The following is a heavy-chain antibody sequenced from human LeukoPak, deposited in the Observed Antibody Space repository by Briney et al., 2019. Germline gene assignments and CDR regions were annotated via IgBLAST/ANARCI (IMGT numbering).Heavy chain of an antibody. Sequence: GASVKVSCKASGGTFSSYAISWVRQAPGQGLEWMGGIIPIFGTANYAQKFQGRVTITADESTSTAYMELSSLRSEDTAVYYCARDAPLNIVVVPAATYGAFDIWGQGTMVTVSS. CDR3: ARDAPLNIVVVPAATYGAFDI. CDR2: IIPIFGTA. V-gene: IGHV1-69*13. J-gene: IGHJ3*02. D-gene: IGHD2-2*01. CDR1: GGTFSSYA.